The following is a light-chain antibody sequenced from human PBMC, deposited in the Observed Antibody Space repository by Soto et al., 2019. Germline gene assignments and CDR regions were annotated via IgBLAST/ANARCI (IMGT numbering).Light chain of an antibody. CDR2: GAS. J-gene: IGKJ1*01. CDR3: QQYGSSPRT. V-gene: IGKV3-20*01. Sequence: EDVLTQSPGTLSLSPGERATLFCRASQSVSSSSLAWYQQKPGQAPRLLMYGASSRATGIPDRFSGSGSGTDFTLTIRTLEPEDFAVYYCQQYGSSPRTFGQGSKV. CDR1: QSVSSSS.